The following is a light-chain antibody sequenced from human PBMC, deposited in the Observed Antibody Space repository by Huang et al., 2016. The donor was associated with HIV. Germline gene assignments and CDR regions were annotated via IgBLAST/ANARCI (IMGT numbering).Light chain of an antibody. V-gene: IGKV1-6*01. Sequence: AIQMTQSPSSLSASVGDRVIITCRASQGIRNDLGWYQQKPGKAPKLLIYAASSLQSGVPSRFSGSGSGTDFTLTISSLQPEDFATYYCLQDYNYTFTFGPGTKVDIK. J-gene: IGKJ3*01. CDR2: AAS. CDR1: QGIRND. CDR3: LQDYNYTFT.